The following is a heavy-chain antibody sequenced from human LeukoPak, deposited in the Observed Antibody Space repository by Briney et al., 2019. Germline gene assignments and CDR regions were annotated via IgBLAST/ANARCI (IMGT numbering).Heavy chain of an antibody. CDR1: GASFSGYY. D-gene: IGHD2-2*01. V-gene: IGHV4-34*01. J-gene: IGHJ4*02. CDR2: MNHRGST. CDR3: ARRGCSSTSCYAFDY. Sequence: PSETLSLTCAVYGASFSGYYWSWIRQPPGKSREWIGEMNHRGSTNYNPSLTSRVTISVDTSKNQFSLKLSSVTAADTAVYYCARRGCSSTSCYAFDYWGQGTLVTVSS.